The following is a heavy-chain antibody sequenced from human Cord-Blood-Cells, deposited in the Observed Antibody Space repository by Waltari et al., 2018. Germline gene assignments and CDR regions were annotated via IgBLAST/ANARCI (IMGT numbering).Heavy chain of an antibody. CDR1: GFTFDDYA. D-gene: IGHD3-22*01. Sequence: EVQLVESGGGLVQPGRSLRLSCAASGFTFDDYAMHWGRQAPGKGLEWVSGISWNSGSIGYADSVKGRFTISRDNAKNSLYLQMNSLRAEDTALYYCAKDYYYDSSGYDYWGQGTLVTVSS. CDR3: AKDYYYDSSGYDY. CDR2: ISWNSGSI. V-gene: IGHV3-9*01. J-gene: IGHJ4*02.